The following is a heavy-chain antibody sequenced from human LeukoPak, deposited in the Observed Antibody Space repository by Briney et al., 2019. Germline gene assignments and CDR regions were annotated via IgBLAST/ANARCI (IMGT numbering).Heavy chain of an antibody. CDR1: GFTFSSAW. J-gene: IGHJ4*02. CDR3: TTFNGWLYYFDY. Sequence: PGGSLRLSCAASGFTFSSAWMSWVRQAPGKGLEWVGRIKSKTDGGTTDYAAPVKGRFTISRDDSKNTLYLQMNSLKTEDTAVYYCTTFNGWLYYFDYWGQGTLVTVSS. V-gene: IGHV3-15*01. D-gene: IGHD3-10*01. CDR2: IKSKTDGGTT.